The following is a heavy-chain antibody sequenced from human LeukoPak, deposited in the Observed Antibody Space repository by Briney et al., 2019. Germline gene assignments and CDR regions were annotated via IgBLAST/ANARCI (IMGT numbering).Heavy chain of an antibody. J-gene: IGHJ3*02. Sequence: GRSLRLSCAASGFTFSSYAMHWVRQAPGNGLEWVAVISDDGSNKYYADSVKGRFTISRDDSKNTLYLQMNSLRAEDTAVYYCARDIPYDSSGDVGNAFDIWGQGTMVTVSS. D-gene: IGHD3-22*01. CDR1: GFTFSSYA. V-gene: IGHV3-30-3*01. CDR2: ISDDGSNK. CDR3: ARDIPYDSSGDVGNAFDI.